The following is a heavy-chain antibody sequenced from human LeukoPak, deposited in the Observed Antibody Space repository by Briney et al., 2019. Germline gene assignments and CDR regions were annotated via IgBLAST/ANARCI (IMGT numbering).Heavy chain of an antibody. J-gene: IGHJ4*02. D-gene: IGHD1-20*01. CDR3: AKDGVNWNSFDY. Sequence: PGRSLRLSCAASGFTFSSYGVHWVRQAPGKGLEWVAVISYDGSNKYYADSVKGRFTISRDNSKNTLYLQMNSLRAEDTAVYYCAKDGVNWNSFDYWGQGTLVTVSS. CDR2: ISYDGSNK. V-gene: IGHV3-30*18. CDR1: GFTFSSYG.